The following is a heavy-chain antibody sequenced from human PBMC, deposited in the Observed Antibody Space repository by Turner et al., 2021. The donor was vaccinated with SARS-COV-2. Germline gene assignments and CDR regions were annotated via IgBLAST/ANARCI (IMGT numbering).Heavy chain of an antibody. CDR2: INYSGST. CDR1: GGPISSSSYY. Sequence: HLQLQEAGPGLVKPSETLSLTCTVSGGPISSSSYYWGWLRQPPGKGLKWLGSINYSGSTYYDPSLKSRVTISVDTSKNQFSRKLSSVTAADTAVYYCATLVARQLVKAGWYFDLWGRGTLVTVSS. D-gene: IGHD6-13*01. J-gene: IGHJ2*01. CDR3: ATLVARQLVKAGWYFDL. V-gene: IGHV4-39*01.